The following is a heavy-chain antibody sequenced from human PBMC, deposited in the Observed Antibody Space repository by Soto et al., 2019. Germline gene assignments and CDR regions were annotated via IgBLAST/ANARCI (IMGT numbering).Heavy chain of an antibody. CDR1: GGTFSSYA. J-gene: IGHJ5*02. CDR3: ARERDYYGSGEKNLFDP. Sequence: QVQLVQSGAEVKKPGSSVKVSCKASGGTFSSYAISWVRQAPGQGLEWMGGIIPIFGTANYAQKFQGRVTITADESTSTAYMELSRLGSEDTAVYYCARERDYYGSGEKNLFDPWGQGTLVTVSS. V-gene: IGHV1-69*01. D-gene: IGHD3-10*01. CDR2: IIPIFGTA.